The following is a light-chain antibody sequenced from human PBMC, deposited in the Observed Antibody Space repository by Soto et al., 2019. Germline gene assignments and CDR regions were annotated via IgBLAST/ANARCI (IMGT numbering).Light chain of an antibody. CDR2: SDN. Sequence: QSVLTQPPSASGTPGQRVTISRSGSSSNLGSNSVNWYQQVPGTAPKLLISSDNQRPSGVPDRFSGSQSGTSASLAISGLQSEDEADYHCGAWDDSLNGWVFGGGTKLPS. J-gene: IGLJ3*02. CDR1: SSNLGSNS. CDR3: GAWDDSLNGWV. V-gene: IGLV1-44*01.